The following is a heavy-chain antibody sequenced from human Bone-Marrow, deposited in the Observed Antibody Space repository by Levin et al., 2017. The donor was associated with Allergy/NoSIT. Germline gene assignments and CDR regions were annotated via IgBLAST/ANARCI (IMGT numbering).Heavy chain of an antibody. V-gene: IGHV3-64D*06. J-gene: IGHJ4*02. Sequence: LAGGSLRLSCSTSGFTFSRYAMHWVRQAPGKGLEYVSGISSKGDSAFYADSVKGRFITSRDNFKNMLYLQMSSLRPEDTAFYFCVNGREAAGLGEWGQGTLVTVSS. CDR3: VNGREAAGLGE. D-gene: IGHD3-16*01. CDR1: GFTFSRYA. CDR2: ISSKGDSA.